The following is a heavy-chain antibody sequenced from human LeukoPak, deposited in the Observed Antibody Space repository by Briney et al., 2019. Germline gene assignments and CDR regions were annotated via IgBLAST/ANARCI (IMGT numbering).Heavy chain of an antibody. D-gene: IGHD6-19*01. CDR2: INTYNGHT. J-gene: IGHJ4*02. CDR3: ARGSSGWLVDY. Sequence: ASVKVSCKASGYTFTSYGISWVRQAPGQGLEWMGWINTYNGHTNYAHNLQGRVTMTTDTSTSTAYMELRSLRSDDTAVYYCARGSSGWLVDYWGQGTLVTVSS. V-gene: IGHV1-18*01. CDR1: GYTFTSYG.